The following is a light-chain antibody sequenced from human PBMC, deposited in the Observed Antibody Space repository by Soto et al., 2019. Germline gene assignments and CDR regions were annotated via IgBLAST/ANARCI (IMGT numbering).Light chain of an antibody. CDR3: QQGYSNPWT. J-gene: IGKJ1*01. CDR2: AAS. V-gene: IGKV1-39*01. Sequence: DIQMTQSPSSLSASIGDRVTITCRASQTVNTYLHWYQQKPGKAPKLLIYAASTLQSGVPSRFSGSGSGTNFTLSLSSLQPEDFATYYCQQGYSNPWTFGQGTKVDIK. CDR1: QTVNTY.